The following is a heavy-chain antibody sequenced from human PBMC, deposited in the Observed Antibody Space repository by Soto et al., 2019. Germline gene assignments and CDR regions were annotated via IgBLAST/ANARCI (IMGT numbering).Heavy chain of an antibody. J-gene: IGHJ4*02. CDR3: ARSSGSKYDWYFDK. CDR2: IRSSGSYI. D-gene: IGHD1-26*01. CDR1: GFTFSEYS. V-gene: IGHV3-21*06. Sequence: GGSLRLSCSASGFTFSEYSMHWVRQAPGKGLEWVSSIRSSGSYIYDADSVKGRFTISRDNAKNLLHLQMNSLRADDTAVYYCARSSGSKYDWYFDKWGQGTLVTVSS.